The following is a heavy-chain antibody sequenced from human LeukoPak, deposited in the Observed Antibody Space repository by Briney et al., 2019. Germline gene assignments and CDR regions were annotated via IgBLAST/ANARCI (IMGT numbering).Heavy chain of an antibody. V-gene: IGHV3-9*01. D-gene: IGHD6-19*01. CDR2: ISWNSGSI. Sequence: GGSLRLSCAASGFTFDDYAMHWVRQAPGKGLEGVSGISWNSGSIGYADSVKGRFTISRDNAKNSLYLQMNSLRAEDTALYYCAKAIEGDYSSGSGSIFDYWGQGTLVTVSS. J-gene: IGHJ4*02. CDR3: AKAIEGDYSSGSGSIFDY. CDR1: GFTFDDYA.